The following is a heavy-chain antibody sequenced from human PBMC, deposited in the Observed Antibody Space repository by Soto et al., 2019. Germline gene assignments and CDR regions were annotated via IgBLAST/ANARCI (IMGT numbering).Heavy chain of an antibody. V-gene: IGHV4-59*01. CDR3: ARDRGKRFDY. Sequence: SETMSLTCVLYGGSFSGYYWSRVRQPPGKGLEWIGYIYYSGSTNYNPSLKSRVTISVDTSKNQFSPKLSSVTAANTAVYYCARDRGKRFDYWGQGTLVTVSS. J-gene: IGHJ4*02. CDR1: GGSFSGYY. CDR2: IYYSGST.